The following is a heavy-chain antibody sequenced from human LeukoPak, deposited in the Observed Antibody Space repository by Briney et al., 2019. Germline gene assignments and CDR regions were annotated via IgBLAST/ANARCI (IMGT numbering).Heavy chain of an antibody. J-gene: IGHJ4*02. V-gene: IGHV3-48*02. CDR2: ISSPSTNI. Sequence: GGSLRRSCADPGFIFTSYSMNWVRQAPGKELEWVSYISSPSTNIYYVDSVKGRFTISRDNAKNTMYLQMNSLRDEDTAVYYCARESYWGSSGKGFDSWGQGTLVTVSS. CDR1: GFIFTSYS. CDR3: ARESYWGSSGKGFDS. D-gene: IGHD7-27*01.